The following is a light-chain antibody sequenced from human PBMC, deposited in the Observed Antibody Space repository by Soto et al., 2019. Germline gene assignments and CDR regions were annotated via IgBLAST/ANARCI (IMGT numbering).Light chain of an antibody. CDR3: QQYVTAPFT. J-gene: IGKJ2*01. Sequence: EIVLTQSPGTLSLSPGEGATLSCRASETVIDGYLAWYQQKPGQAPRLLMYSISSRPAGISDRFRGSGSGTDFTLTIARLEAEDSALYFCQQYVTAPFTFGQGTKLQIK. CDR2: SIS. V-gene: IGKV3-20*01. CDR1: ETVIDGY.